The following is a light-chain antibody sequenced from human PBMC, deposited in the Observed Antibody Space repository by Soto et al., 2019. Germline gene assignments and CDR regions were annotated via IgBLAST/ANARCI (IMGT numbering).Light chain of an antibody. V-gene: IGKV1-39*01. J-gene: IGKJ4*01. CDR1: QSITTS. CDR2: AAS. CDR3: QQSYSTPLT. Sequence: DIQMTQSPSSLSASLGDRVTLTCRASQSITTSLNWYQQKPGKAPKLLIYAASSLQSGVPSRFSGSGSGTDFTLTISSLQPEDFATYYCQQSYSTPLTFGGGTKV.